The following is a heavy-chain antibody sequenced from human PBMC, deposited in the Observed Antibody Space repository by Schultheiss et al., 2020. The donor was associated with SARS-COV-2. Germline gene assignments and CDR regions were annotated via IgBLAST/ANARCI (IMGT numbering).Heavy chain of an antibody. V-gene: IGHV2-70*01. CDR1: GFSLSTSGMC. D-gene: IGHD3-10*01. CDR2: IDWDDDK. Sequence: SGPTLVKPTQTLTLTCTFSGFSLSTSGMCVSWIRQPPGKALEWLALIDWDDDKYYSTSLKTRLTISKDTSKNQVVLTMTNMDPVDTATYYCARIDRWPALTKDYYYGSGSYSLGAFDIWGQGTMVTVSS. J-gene: IGHJ3*02. CDR3: ARIDRWPALTKDYYYGSGSYSLGAFDI.